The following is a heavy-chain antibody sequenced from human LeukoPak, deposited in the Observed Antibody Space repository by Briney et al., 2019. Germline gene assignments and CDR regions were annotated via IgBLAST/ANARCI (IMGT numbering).Heavy chain of an antibody. CDR3: ARGGYCTDAVCYGTKYYFDY. Sequence: ASVKVSCKASGYTFTTYGISWVRQAPGQGLEWMGWISTYNGNTNYAQKIQGRVTMTTDTSTSTAYMELRSLRSDGTAIYYCARGGYCTDAVCYGTKYYFDYWGQGTLVTVSS. D-gene: IGHD2-8*01. V-gene: IGHV1-18*01. J-gene: IGHJ4*02. CDR1: GYTFTTYG. CDR2: ISTYNGNT.